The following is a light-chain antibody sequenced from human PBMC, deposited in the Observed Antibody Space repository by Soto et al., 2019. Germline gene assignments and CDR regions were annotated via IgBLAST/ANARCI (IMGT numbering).Light chain of an antibody. J-gene: IGLJ2*01. CDR2: YDS. V-gene: IGLV3-21*04. CDR3: QVWDSSSDPVV. CDR1: NIGSKS. Sequence: SYELPQPPSVSVAPGKTARITCGGTNIGSKSVHWYQQKPGQAPVLVIYYDSDRPSGIPERFSGSNSGNTATLTISRVEAGDEADYYCQVWDSSSDPVVFGGGTKVTVL.